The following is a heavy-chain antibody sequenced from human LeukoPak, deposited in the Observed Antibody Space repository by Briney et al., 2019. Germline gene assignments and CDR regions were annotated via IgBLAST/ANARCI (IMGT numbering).Heavy chain of an antibody. CDR2: IIPVFGTT. CDR1: GGTFSSYA. V-gene: IGHV1-69*06. Sequence: ASVKVSCKASGGTFSSYAVSWVRLTPGQGLEWLGGIIPVFGTTTYAQKFQAKVTMTADKSTNTAYLEISSLTSDDTAVYYCARDNSVGGIAWWFDPWGQGTLVTVSS. CDR3: ARDNSVGGIAWWFDP. D-gene: IGHD1-26*01. J-gene: IGHJ5*02.